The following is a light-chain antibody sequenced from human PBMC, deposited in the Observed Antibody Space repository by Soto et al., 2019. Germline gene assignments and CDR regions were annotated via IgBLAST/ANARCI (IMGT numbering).Light chain of an antibody. CDR3: LQDINYPWT. CDR1: QSLSSIY. J-gene: IGKJ1*01. CDR2: DAS. V-gene: IGKV3D-20*02. Sequence: EIGLSQSPGTLSLSTGQGATLSCRASQSLSSIYLAWYQQKPGQAPRLLIYDASNRATGIPDRFSGSGSGTDFTLTISRLEPEDSATYYCLQDINYPWTFGQGTKVDIK.